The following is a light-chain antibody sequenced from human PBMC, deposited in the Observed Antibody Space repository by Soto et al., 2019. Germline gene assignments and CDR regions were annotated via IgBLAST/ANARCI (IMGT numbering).Light chain of an antibody. J-gene: IGKJ5*01. Sequence: DIQMPQSPSTLAASVGDRATITCWASQSIGDSLAWYQQKPGKAPYLLISDVSSLERGVPSRFSGSGSGTEFTITTSSMQPDDFAVYYCQQYNNCPPITVAQGTLLEIK. CDR2: DVS. CDR3: QQYNNCPPIT. V-gene: IGKV1-5*01. CDR1: QSIGDS.